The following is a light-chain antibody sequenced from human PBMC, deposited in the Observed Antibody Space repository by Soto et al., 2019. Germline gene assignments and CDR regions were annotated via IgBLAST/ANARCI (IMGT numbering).Light chain of an antibody. CDR2: GVS. J-gene: IGKJ5*01. V-gene: IGKV3-15*01. CDR1: QSVSSSY. Sequence: EIVLPQSPGTLSLSLGERATLSCRASQSVSSSYLAWYQQKPGQAPRLLIYGVSTRDTGVPDRFSGSASGTEFTLTISSLQSEDFAVYYCQQYNNWPRTFGQGTRLEIK. CDR3: QQYNNWPRT.